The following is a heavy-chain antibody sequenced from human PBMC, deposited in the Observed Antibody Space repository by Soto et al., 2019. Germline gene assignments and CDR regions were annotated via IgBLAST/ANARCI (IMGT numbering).Heavy chain of an antibody. CDR2: LQQVGSEK. V-gene: IGHV3-7*01. Sequence: EVQLVESGGGMVQRGGSVRLSCAASGFTFNKNWMPWVRQAPGKGLEWVANLQQVGSEKYYVDSVKGRYTISRDNADNSLYLQMNGLRAEDAAVYYCALGRTGLDVWGQGTTFTFSS. D-gene: IGHD7-27*01. CDR3: ALGRTGLDV. CDR1: GFTFNKNW. J-gene: IGHJ6*02.